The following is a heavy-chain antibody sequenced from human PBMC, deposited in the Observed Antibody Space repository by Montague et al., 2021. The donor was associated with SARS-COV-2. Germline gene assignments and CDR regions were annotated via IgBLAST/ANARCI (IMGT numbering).Heavy chain of an antibody. Sequence: PALVKPTQTLTLTCTFSGFSPSTSGMCVSWIRQPPGKALEWLALIDWDDDKYYSTSLKTRLTISKDTSKNQVVLTMTNMDPVDTATYYCARIRRVDDYVWGSYRYAPVDDWGQGTLVTVSS. V-gene: IGHV2-70*01. CDR2: IDWDDDK. CDR1: GFSPSTSGMC. D-gene: IGHD3-16*02. CDR3: ARIRRVDDYVWGSYRYAPVDD. J-gene: IGHJ4*02.